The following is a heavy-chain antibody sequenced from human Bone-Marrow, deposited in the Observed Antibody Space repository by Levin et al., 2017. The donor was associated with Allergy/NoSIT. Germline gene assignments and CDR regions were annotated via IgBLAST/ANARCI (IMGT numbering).Heavy chain of an antibody. V-gene: IGHV3-30*03. D-gene: IGHD1-1*01. J-gene: IGHJ4*01. CDR2: LSYDGTTE. Sequence: QTGGSLRLSCVGSGFTFENHGIHWVRQAPGKGLEWVSVLSYDGTTEYYADSVKGRLTMSRDNSKNTVYLQIESLRLDDTAVYYCARTAGNRRHDFDSWGQGTLVTVSS. CDR1: GFTFENHG. CDR3: ARTAGNRRHDFDS.